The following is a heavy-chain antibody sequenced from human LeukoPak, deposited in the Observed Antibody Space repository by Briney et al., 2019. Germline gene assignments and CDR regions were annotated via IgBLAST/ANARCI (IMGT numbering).Heavy chain of an antibody. CDR2: IYSGGST. CDR1: GFTFSSYA. CDR3: ARTDETAPAEDFQH. V-gene: IGHV3-53*01. J-gene: IGHJ1*01. Sequence: GGSLRLSCAASGFTFSSYAMSWVHQAPGKGLEWVSVIYSGGSTYYADSVKGRFTISRDNSKNTLYLQMKSLRAEDTAVYYCARTDETAPAEDFQHWGQGTLVTVSS. D-gene: IGHD2-21*02.